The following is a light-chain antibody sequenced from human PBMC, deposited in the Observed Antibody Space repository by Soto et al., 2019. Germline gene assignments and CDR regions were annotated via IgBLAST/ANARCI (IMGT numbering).Light chain of an antibody. CDR3: QQYNTL. CDR1: QSISSW. J-gene: IGKJ1*01. V-gene: IGKV1-5*01. Sequence: DIQMTQSPSTLSASVGDRVTITCRASQSISSWLAWYQQKPGKAPKLLIYDASSLESGVPSRFSGSGSGTEFTLTISSLQPDYFATYYCQQYNTLFGQGTKVEIK. CDR2: DAS.